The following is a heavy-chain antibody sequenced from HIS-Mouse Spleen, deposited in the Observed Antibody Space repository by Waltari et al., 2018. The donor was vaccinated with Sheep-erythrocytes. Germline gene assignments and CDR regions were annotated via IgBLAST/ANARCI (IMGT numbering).Heavy chain of an antibody. D-gene: IGHD5-18*01. J-gene: IGHJ4*02. Sequence: PGKGLEWVSSISISSSYIYYADSVKGRFTISRDNAKNSLYLQMNSLRAEDTAVYYCARDPSRGYSYGWDYFDYWGQGTLVTVSS. CDR2: ISISSSYI. V-gene: IGHV3-21*01. CDR3: ARDPSRGYSYGWDYFDY.